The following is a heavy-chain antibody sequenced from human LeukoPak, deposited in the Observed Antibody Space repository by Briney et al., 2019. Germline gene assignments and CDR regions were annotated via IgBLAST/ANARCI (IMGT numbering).Heavy chain of an antibody. CDR1: GGSISSSSYY. CDR3: ARRAGAFDI. Sequence: SETLSLTCTVSGGSISSSSYYWGWIRQPPGKGLEWIGSIYYSGSTYYNPSLKSRVTISVDTSKNQFSLKLSSVTAADTAVYYCARRAGAFDIWGQGTMVTVSS. CDR2: IYYSGST. V-gene: IGHV4-39*01. J-gene: IGHJ3*02.